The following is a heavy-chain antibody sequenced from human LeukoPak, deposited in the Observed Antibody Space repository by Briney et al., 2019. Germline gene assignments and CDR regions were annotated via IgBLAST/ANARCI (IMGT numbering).Heavy chain of an antibody. J-gene: IGHJ6*04. V-gene: IGHV3-21*01. Sequence: GGSLRLSCAASGFTFTNNFMSWVRQAPGKGLEWVSSISSSSSYIYYADSVKGRFTISRGNAKNSLYLQMNSLRAEDTAVYYCAELGITMIGGVWGKGTTVTISS. CDR3: AELGITMIGGV. D-gene: IGHD3-10*02. CDR2: ISSSSSYI. CDR1: GFTFTNNF.